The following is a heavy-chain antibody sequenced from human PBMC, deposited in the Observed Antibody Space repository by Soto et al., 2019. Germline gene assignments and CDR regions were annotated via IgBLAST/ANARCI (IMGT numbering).Heavy chain of an antibody. J-gene: IGHJ4*02. V-gene: IGHV3-43D*03. Sequence: GGSLRLSCAASGFTFDDYAMHWVRQAPGKGLEWVSLISWDGGSTYYADSVKGRFTISRDNSKNSLYLQMNSLRAEDTALYYCAGQEEVGAQGFDYWGQGTLVTVSS. CDR1: GFTFDDYA. D-gene: IGHD1-26*01. CDR3: AGQEEVGAQGFDY. CDR2: ISWDGGST.